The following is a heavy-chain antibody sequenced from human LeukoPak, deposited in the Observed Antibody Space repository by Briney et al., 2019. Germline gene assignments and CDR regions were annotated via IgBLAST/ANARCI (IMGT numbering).Heavy chain of an antibody. J-gene: IGHJ3*02. CDR1: GYTFTNYG. Sequence: ASVKVSCKASGYTFTNYGITWVLQAPGQGLEWMGWISPYNGNTKYAQKVQGRVTMTTDTSTSTAYMELRSLRSEDTAVYYCATSSGWYWGNAFDIWGQGTMVTVSS. D-gene: IGHD6-19*01. CDR2: ISPYNGNT. V-gene: IGHV1-18*01. CDR3: ATSSGWYWGNAFDI.